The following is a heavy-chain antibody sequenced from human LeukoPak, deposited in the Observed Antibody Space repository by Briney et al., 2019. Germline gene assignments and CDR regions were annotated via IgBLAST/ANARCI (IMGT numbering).Heavy chain of an antibody. CDR2: ISSSSSYT. CDR1: GFTFSDYY. Sequence: PGGSLRLSCAASGFTFSDYYISWIRQAPGKGLEWVSYISSSSSYTNYADSVRGRYTISRDNPKNSLYLQMNSLRAEDTAVYYCARAVSNYDILTGYYMDYFDYWGQGTLVTVSS. D-gene: IGHD3-9*01. V-gene: IGHV3-11*05. J-gene: IGHJ4*02. CDR3: ARAVSNYDILTGYYMDYFDY.